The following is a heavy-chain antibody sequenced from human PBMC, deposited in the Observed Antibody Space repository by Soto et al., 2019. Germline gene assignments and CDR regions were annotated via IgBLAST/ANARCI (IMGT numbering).Heavy chain of an antibody. V-gene: IGHV1-18*01. CDR1: GYTFTSYG. Sequence: QVQLVQSGAEVKKPGASVKVSCKASGYTFTSYGISWVRQAPGQGLEWMGWISAYNGNTNYAQKLQGRVTMTTDTSTSTAYMELRSLRSDDTAVYYCARAQYAEIVVVPAAILDWFDPWGQGTLVTVSS. J-gene: IGHJ5*02. CDR3: ARAQYAEIVVVPAAILDWFDP. D-gene: IGHD2-2*02. CDR2: ISAYNGNT.